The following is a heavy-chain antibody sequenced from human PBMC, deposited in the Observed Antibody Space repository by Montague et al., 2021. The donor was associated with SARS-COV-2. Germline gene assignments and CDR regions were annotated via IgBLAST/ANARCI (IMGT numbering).Heavy chain of an antibody. CDR2: IYYTGSS. J-gene: IGHJ6*02. CDR3: ASLWGSADILTAFQGVSYFYGMDV. D-gene: IGHD3-9*01. Sequence: SETLSLTCTVSGGSVSSGSFYWSWIRQPPGKGLELIGYIYYTGSSNYNPSLKSRVTISVATYKNQSSLKLSSVTAAATAVYYCASLWGSADILTAFQGVSYFYGMDVWGQGTTVTVSS. CDR1: GGSVSSGSFY. V-gene: IGHV4-61*01.